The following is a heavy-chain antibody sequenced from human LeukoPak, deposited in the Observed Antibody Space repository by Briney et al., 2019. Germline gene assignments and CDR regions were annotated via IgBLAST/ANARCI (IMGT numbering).Heavy chain of an antibody. J-gene: IGHJ4*02. V-gene: IGHV3-15*01. CDR3: AKYYYGSGSYYSLDY. D-gene: IGHD3-10*01. CDR1: GFTFSNAW. Sequence: GGSLRLSCAASGFTFSNAWMSWVRQAPGKGLEWVGRIKSKTDGGTTDYAAPVKGRFTISRDDSKNTLYLQMNSLKTEDTAVYYCAKYYYGSGSYYSLDYWGQGTLVTVSS. CDR2: IKSKTDGGTT.